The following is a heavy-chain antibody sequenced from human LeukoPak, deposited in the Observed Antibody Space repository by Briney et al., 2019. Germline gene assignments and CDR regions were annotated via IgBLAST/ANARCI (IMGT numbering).Heavy chain of an antibody. Sequence: SETLCLTCTVSGGSISSSSYYWGWIRQPPGKGLEWIGSIYYSGSTYYNPSLKSRVTISVDTSKSQFSLKLSSVTAADTAVYYCARRPNYYDSSLIDYWGQGTLVTVSS. D-gene: IGHD3-22*01. CDR3: ARRPNYYDSSLIDY. J-gene: IGHJ4*02. V-gene: IGHV4-39*01. CDR2: IYYSGST. CDR1: GGSISSSSYY.